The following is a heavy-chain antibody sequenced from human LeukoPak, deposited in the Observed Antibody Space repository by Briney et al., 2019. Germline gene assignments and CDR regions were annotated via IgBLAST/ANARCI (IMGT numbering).Heavy chain of an antibody. V-gene: IGHV4-4*02. J-gene: IGHJ4*02. Sequence: SGTLSLTCAVSGDSISSRNWWSWVRQPPEKGLEWIGEIFHSGSTNYNPSLKSRVTISVDKSRNLFSLNLSSVTAADTAVYYCARLGGRDIAAADSYFDYWGQGTLVTVSS. CDR2: IFHSGST. CDR1: GDSISSRNW. CDR3: ARLGGRDIAAADSYFDY. D-gene: IGHD6-13*01.